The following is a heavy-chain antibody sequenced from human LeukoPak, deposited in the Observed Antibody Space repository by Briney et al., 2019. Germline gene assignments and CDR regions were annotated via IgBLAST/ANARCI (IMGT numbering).Heavy chain of an antibody. CDR2: IKSKTNGETR. CDR3: AKGRTNRYYYYMDV. D-gene: IGHD1-1*01. Sequence: GGSLRLSCAASGFTLSNAWMNWVRQAPGKGLEWVGLIKSKTNGETRDYAAPVKGRFTISRDDSDNTLYLQMNSLKNEDTAVYYCAKGRTNRYYYYMDVWGKGTTVTISS. V-gene: IGHV3-15*01. CDR1: GFTLSNAW. J-gene: IGHJ6*03.